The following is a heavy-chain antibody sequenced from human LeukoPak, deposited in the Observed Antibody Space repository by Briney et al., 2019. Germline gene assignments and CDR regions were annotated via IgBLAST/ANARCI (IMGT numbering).Heavy chain of an antibody. J-gene: IGHJ5*02. CDR1: GGSISDHY. V-gene: IGHV4-4*08. CDR3: ARGHYDLAH. Sequence: SETLSLTCSVSGGSISDHYWSWIRQPPGKGLEWIAYISNTKAPNYNPSINARVTMSLDMSKNELTLRLSSVTAEDTAVYYCARGHYDLAHWGQGTLVTVSS. CDR2: ISNTKAP. D-gene: IGHD3-16*01.